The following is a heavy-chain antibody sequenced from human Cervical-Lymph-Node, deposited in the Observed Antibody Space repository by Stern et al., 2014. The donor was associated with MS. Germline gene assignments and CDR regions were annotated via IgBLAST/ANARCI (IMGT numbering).Heavy chain of an antibody. Sequence: VQLVESGPGLVKPSETLSLTCTVAGGSISGSYWSWIRQPPGKGLEGIGYLSGGGRTNQTPSLKSRFTIAGDTSRNQFPLKVPCGTAADTTVYYCARQVDLGPFDIWGQGTMVTVSS. J-gene: IGHJ3*02. CDR1: GGSISGSY. V-gene: IGHV4-59*08. D-gene: IGHD3/OR15-3a*01. CDR3: ARQVDLGPFDI. CDR2: LSGGGRT.